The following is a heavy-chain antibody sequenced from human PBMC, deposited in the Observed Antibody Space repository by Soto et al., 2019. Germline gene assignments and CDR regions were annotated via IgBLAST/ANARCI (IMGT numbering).Heavy chain of an antibody. CDR3: ARPRHDNWGESGFDI. CDR2: ITSGSSYI. J-gene: IGHJ3*02. V-gene: IGHV3-21*06. CDR1: GFTIRSSS. D-gene: IGHD7-27*01. Sequence: GGSLRLSCAASGFTIRSSSMNSVRQAPGEELEWVSSITSGSSYIYYAESIKGRFTISRDNAKNSLSLKMTSLRAEDTAVYYCARPRHDNWGESGFDIWGQGTMVTVSS.